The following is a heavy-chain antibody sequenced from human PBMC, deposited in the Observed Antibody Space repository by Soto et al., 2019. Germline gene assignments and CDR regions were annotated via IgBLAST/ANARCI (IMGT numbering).Heavy chain of an antibody. Sequence: QAGGSLRLSCAASGFTVSSNYMSWVRQAPGKGLEWVSVIYSGGSTYYADSVKGRFTISRDNSKNTLYLQMNSLRAEDTSVYYCASYGSGTGYDAFDIWGQGTMVTVSS. CDR1: GFTVSSNY. CDR2: IYSGGST. J-gene: IGHJ3*02. D-gene: IGHD3-10*01. CDR3: ASYGSGTGYDAFDI. V-gene: IGHV3-66*01.